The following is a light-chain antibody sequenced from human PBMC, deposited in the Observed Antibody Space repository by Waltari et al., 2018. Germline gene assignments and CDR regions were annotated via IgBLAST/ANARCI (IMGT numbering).Light chain of an antibody. CDR3: QAWDDSTAWV. CDR1: KLGEKY. V-gene: IGLV3-1*01. J-gene: IGLJ3*02. CDR2: QDV. Sequence: SYDLTQPPSVSVSPGQTASIPCAGVKLGEKYVCWDQQKPGQSPVMVIYQDVKRPSGIPERFSGSNSGNTATLTITGTQAMDEADFYCQAWDDSTAWVFGGGTKPTVL.